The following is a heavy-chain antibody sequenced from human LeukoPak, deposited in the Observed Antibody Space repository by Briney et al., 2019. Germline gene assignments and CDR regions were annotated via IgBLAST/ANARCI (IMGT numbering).Heavy chain of an antibody. V-gene: IGHV4-61*02. J-gene: IGHJ4*02. D-gene: IGHD6-13*01. CDR1: GGSISSGSYY. CDR3: ARFTTIPATSFGSWYAFDY. CDR2: IYTSGST. Sequence: SETLSLTCTVSGGSISSGSYYWSWIRQPAGKGLEWIGRIYTSGSTNYNPSLKSRVTISVDTSKNQFSLKLSSVTAADTAVYYCARFTTIPATSFGSWYAFDYWGQGTLVTVSS.